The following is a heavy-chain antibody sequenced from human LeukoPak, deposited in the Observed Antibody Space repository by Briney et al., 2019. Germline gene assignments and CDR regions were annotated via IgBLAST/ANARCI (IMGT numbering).Heavy chain of an antibody. V-gene: IGHV3-23*01. D-gene: IGHD6-19*01. CDR3: AKARGTTGWLPYFDY. CDR1: GFTFSSYA. CDR2: VNDGGDNT. Sequence: PGRSLRLSCAASGFTFSSYAMSWVRQAPGKGLEWVSSVNDGGDNTYYADYLRGRFTVSRDNSGNTLWLQMNSLRAEDTATYYCAKARGTTGWLPYFDYWGQGALVTVSS. J-gene: IGHJ4*02.